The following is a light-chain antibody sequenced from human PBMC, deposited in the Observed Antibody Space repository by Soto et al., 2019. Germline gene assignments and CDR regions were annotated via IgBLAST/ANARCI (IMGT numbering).Light chain of an antibody. CDR3: QTWGTGIWV. J-gene: IGLJ3*02. CDR1: SGHSNYA. V-gene: IGLV4-69*01. CDR2: LNSDGSH. Sequence: QLVLTQSPSASASLGASVKLTCTLSSGHSNYAIAWHQQQPEKGPRYSMKLNSDGSHSKGDGIPDRFSGSSSGAERYLTISGLQSEDEADYYCQTWGTGIWVFGGGTKVTVL.